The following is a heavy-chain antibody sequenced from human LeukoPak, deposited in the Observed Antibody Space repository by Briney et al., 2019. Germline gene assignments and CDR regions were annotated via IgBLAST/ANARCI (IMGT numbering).Heavy chain of an antibody. CDR3: AKGQFTSSWYSTYYYYAMDV. J-gene: IGHJ6*02. Sequence: GGSLRLSCAASGFTFSNYEMNWVRQAPGKGLEWVSYISSGGTTKYYADSVKGRFTISRDNAKSSLYLQMNSLRAEDTAVYYCAKGQFTSSWYSTYYYYAMDVWGQGTTVTVSS. CDR2: ISSGGTTK. CDR1: GFTFSNYE. V-gene: IGHV3-48*03. D-gene: IGHD6-13*01.